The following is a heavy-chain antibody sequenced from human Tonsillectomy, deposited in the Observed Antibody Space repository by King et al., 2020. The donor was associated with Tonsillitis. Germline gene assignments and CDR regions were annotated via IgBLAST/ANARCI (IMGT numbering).Heavy chain of an antibody. CDR3: ARRAAGMGGVDL. D-gene: IGHD1-26*01. J-gene: IGHJ5*02. Sequence: EVQLVESGAEVKKPGESLKMSCTGSGYSFINYWIAWVRQMPGKGLEWMGIIYPGDSDTRYSPSFQGQVTISADKSIETAYLHWSSLKASDTAMYYCARRAAGMGGVDLWGQGTLVTVSS. CDR2: IYPGDSDT. V-gene: IGHV5-51*01. CDR1: GYSFINYW.